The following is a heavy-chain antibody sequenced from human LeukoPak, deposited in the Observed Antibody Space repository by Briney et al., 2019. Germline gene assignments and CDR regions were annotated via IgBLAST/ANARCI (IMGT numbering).Heavy chain of an antibody. V-gene: IGHV4-4*07. CDR1: GGSISSYY. J-gene: IGHJ6*02. D-gene: IGHD5-12*01. Sequence: PSETLSLTCTVSGGSISSYYWSWIRQPAGEGLEWIGRIYASGSTNYNPSLKSRVTMSVDTSKNQFSLKLSSVTAADTAVYYCAREGSGYDYNYGMDVWGQGTTVTVSS. CDR2: IYASGST. CDR3: AREGSGYDYNYGMDV.